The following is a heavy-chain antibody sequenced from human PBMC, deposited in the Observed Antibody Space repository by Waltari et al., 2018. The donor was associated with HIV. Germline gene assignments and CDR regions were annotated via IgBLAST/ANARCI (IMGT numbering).Heavy chain of an antibody. J-gene: IGHJ4*02. CDR2: ISGSGGTT. CDR1: GFTFNNFA. CDR3: AKAVMETAVSSPVDC. Sequence: EVQLVESGGGLVQPGGSLRLSCTASGFTFNNFAMSWVRQAPGKGRGWVSVISGSGGTTYYADSVKGRFTGSRDNFKNTVYLQMNSLRAGDTAIYYCAKAVMETAVSSPVDCWGQGALVTVSS. V-gene: IGHV3-23*04. D-gene: IGHD5-18*01.